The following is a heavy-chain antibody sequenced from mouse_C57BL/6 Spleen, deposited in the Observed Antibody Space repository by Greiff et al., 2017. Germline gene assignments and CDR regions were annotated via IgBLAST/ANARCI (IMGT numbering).Heavy chain of an antibody. CDR2: IDPETGGT. CDR3: TLSTTVVASD. V-gene: IGHV1-15*01. CDR1: GYTFTDYE. D-gene: IGHD1-1*01. Sequence: VQLKESGAELVRPGASVTLSCKASGYTFTDYEMHWVKQTPVHGLEWIGAIDPETGGTAYNQKFKGKAILTADKSSSTAYMELRSLTSEDSAVYYCTLSTTVVASDWGQGTLVTVSA. J-gene: IGHJ3*01.